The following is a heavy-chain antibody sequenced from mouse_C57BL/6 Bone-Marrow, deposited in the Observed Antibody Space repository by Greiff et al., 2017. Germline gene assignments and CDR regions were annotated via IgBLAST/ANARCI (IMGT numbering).Heavy chain of an antibody. CDR2: IYPGSGST. Sequence: QVQLQQSGAELVKPGASVKMSCKASGYTFTSYWITWVKQRPGQGLECIGDIYPGSGSTNYNEKFKSKATLTVDTSSSTAYMQLSSLTSEDSAVYYCARLYGSSRAWFAYWGQGTLVTVSA. V-gene: IGHV1-55*01. D-gene: IGHD1-1*01. J-gene: IGHJ3*01. CDR1: GYTFTSYW. CDR3: ARLYGSSRAWFAY.